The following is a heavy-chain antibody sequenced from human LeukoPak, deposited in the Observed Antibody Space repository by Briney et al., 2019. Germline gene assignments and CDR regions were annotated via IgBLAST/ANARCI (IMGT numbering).Heavy chain of an antibody. J-gene: IGHJ5*02. CDR2: IKQDGSEK. D-gene: IGHD4-17*01. CDR3: ARANGDRLPFDP. CDR1: GFTFSSYS. V-gene: IGHV3-7*03. Sequence: SGGSLRLSCAASGFTFSSYSMSWVRQAPGKGLEWVANIKQDGSEKYYVDSVKGRFTISRDNAKNSLYLQMNSLRAEDTAVYYCARANGDRLPFDPWGQGPLVTVSS.